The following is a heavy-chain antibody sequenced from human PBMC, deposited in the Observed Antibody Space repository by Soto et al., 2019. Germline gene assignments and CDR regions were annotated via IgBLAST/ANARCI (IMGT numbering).Heavy chain of an antibody. Sequence: PSETLSLTCTVSGGSISSSSYYWGWIRQPPGKGLEWIGSIYYSGSTYYNPSLKSRVTISVDTSKNQFSLKLSSVTAADTAVYYCARKTDGYYGSGSYYRVENWFDPWGQGTLVTVSS. CDR3: ARKTDGYYGSGSYYRVENWFDP. D-gene: IGHD3-10*01. V-gene: IGHV4-39*01. CDR2: IYYSGST. CDR1: GGSISSSSYY. J-gene: IGHJ5*02.